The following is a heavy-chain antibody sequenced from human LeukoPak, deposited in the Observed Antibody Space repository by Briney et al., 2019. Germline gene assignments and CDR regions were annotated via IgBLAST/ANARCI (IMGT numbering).Heavy chain of an antibody. J-gene: IGHJ6*03. CDR3: GRHSIAARGYYYYMDV. CDR1: GGSISSGSYY. Sequence: SETLSLTCTVSGGSISSGSYYWGWIRQPPGTGLEWIGNIYYNGITNYNPSLKSRVTISVDTSKNQFSLKLSSVTAADTAVFYCGRHSIAARGYYYYMDVWGKGTTVTVSS. D-gene: IGHD6-6*01. V-gene: IGHV4-39*01. CDR2: IYYNGIT.